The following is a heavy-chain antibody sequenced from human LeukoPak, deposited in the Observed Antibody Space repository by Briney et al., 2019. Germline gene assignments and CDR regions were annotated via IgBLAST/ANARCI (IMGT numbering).Heavy chain of an antibody. Sequence: PSETLSRTCTVSGGSTSSYYWSWIRQPPGKGLEWIGYINYRGSTNYNPSLKSRVTISVDTSKNQFSLKLSSVTAADMAVYYCARSAYSSGYYYFDYWGQGTLVTVSS. D-gene: IGHD3-22*01. CDR2: INYRGST. CDR3: ARSAYSSGYYYFDY. J-gene: IGHJ4*02. V-gene: IGHV4-59*08. CDR1: GGSTSSYY.